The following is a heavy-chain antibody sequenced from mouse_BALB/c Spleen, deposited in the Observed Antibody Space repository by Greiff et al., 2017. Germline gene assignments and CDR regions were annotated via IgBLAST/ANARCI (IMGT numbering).Heavy chain of an antibody. CDR2: ISYSGST. J-gene: IGHJ1*01. CDR1: GYSITSDYA. CDR3: ARSGGWYFDV. Sequence: DVKLQESGPGLVKPSQSLSLTCTVTGYSITSDYAWNWIRQFPGNKLEWMGYISYSGSTSYNPSLKSRISITRDTSKNQFFLQLNSVTTEDTATYYCARSGGWYFDVWGAGTTVTVSS. V-gene: IGHV3-2*02. D-gene: IGHD3-1*01.